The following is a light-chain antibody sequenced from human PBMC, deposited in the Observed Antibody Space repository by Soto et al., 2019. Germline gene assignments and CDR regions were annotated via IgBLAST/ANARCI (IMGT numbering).Light chain of an antibody. CDR2: AAS. V-gene: IGKV1-39*01. CDR1: QSISSY. Sequence: DIQMTQSSSSLSASVGDRVTITCRASQSISSYVNWYQQKPGKAPKLLIYAASSLQSGVPSRFSGGGSGTDFTLTISSLQPEDFATYSCQQSYSTPPTFGQGTKVEIK. J-gene: IGKJ2*01. CDR3: QQSYSTPPT.